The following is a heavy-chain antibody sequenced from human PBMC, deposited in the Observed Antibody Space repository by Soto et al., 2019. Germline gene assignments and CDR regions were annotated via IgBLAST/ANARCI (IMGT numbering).Heavy chain of an antibody. CDR2: IFSNDEK. CDR3: ARTPKRGTNQGNWFDP. Sequence: QVTLKESGPVLVKPTETLTLTCTVSGFSLSNARMGVSWIRQPPGKALEWLAHIFSNDEKSYSTSLNSRLTLSMDTSKSQVVLTMTNIDPVDTATYYCARTPKRGTNQGNWFDPWGQGTLVTVSS. J-gene: IGHJ5*02. V-gene: IGHV2-26*01. CDR1: GFSLSNARMG. D-gene: IGHD1-1*01.